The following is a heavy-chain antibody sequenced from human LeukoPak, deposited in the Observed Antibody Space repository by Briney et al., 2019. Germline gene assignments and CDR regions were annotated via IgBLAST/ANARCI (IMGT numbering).Heavy chain of an antibody. CDR2: IYTSGST. D-gene: IGHD3-22*01. J-gene: IGHJ3*02. CDR3: ARARHGYYDSSGYYGAFDI. V-gene: IGHV4-61*02. CDR1: GGSISSGSYY. Sequence: PSETLSLTCTVSGGSISSGSYYWSWIRQPAGTGLEWIGRIYTSGSTNYNPSLKSRVTISVDTSKNQFSLKLSSVTAADTAVYYCARARHGYYDSSGYYGAFDIWGQGTMVTVSS.